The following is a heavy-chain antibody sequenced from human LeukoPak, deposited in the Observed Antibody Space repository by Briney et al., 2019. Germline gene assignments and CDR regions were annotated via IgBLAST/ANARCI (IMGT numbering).Heavy chain of an antibody. Sequence: SETLSLTCTVSGGSISSYYWSWIRQPPGKGLEWIGYIYYSGSTNYNPSLKSRVTISVDTSKNQFSLKLSSVTAADTAVYYCARVGGSGSYPLYYFDYWGQGTLVTVSS. V-gene: IGHV4-59*01. CDR1: GGSISSYY. CDR2: IYYSGST. D-gene: IGHD3-10*01. J-gene: IGHJ4*02. CDR3: ARVGGSGSYPLYYFDY.